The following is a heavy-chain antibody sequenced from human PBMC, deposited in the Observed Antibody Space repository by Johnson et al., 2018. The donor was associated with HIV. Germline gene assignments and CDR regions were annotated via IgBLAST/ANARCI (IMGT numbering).Heavy chain of an antibody. CDR2: IWYDGSNK. Sequence: VQLVESGRGVVQPGRSLRLSCVVSGFTFSSYGMHWVRQAPGKGLEWVAVIWYDGSNKYYTDSVKGRFTISRDNSKNTRHLQMNSLRAEDTAVYYLAKDMFTEREDDAFDIWGQGTMVTVSS. D-gene: IGHD3-10*02. V-gene: IGHV3-33*06. J-gene: IGHJ3*02. CDR3: AKDMFTEREDDAFDI. CDR1: GFTFSSYG.